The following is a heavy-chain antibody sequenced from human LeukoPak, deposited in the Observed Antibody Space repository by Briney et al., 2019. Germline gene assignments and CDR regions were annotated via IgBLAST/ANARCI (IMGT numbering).Heavy chain of an antibody. CDR3: ARASWIQLWLFDY. CDR1: GYTFTGYY. V-gene: IGHV1-2*02. CDR2: INPNSGGT. D-gene: IGHD5-18*01. Sequence: GASVKVSCKASGYTFTGYYMHWVRQAPGQGLEWMGWINPNSGGTNYAQKFQGRVTMTRDTSISTAYMELSRLRSDDTAVYYCARASWIQLWLFDYWGQGTLVTVSS. J-gene: IGHJ4*02.